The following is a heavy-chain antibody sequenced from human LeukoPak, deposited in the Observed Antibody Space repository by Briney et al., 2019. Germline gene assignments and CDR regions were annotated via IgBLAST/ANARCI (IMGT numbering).Heavy chain of an antibody. J-gene: IGHJ6*02. D-gene: IGHD5-18*01. V-gene: IGHV3-49*04. CDR2: IRSKAYGGTT. Sequence: GGSLRLSCRAYGFTFGDHAMSWVRQAPGKGREWVGFIRSKAYGGTTEYAASVKGRFTISRDDSISVAYLHMNSLITDDTASYYCSRGPIQLWIHNGMDVWGQGTSVTVSS. CDR1: GFTFGDHA. CDR3: SRGPIQLWIHNGMDV.